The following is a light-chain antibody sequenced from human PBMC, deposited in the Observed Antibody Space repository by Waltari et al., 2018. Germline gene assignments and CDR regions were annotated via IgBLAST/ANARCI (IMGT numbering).Light chain of an antibody. CDR3: SSYTTSSTLV. CDR2: DVS. J-gene: IGLJ2*01. V-gene: IGLV2-14*03. CDR1: SSAVGGSNS. Sequence: QSALTQPASVSGSPGQPITISCTGTSSAVGGSNSVSWYLQHPGKAPKLMIYDVSNRPSGVSNRFSGSKSGNTASLTISGLQAEDEADYYCSSYTTSSTLVFGGGTKLTVL.